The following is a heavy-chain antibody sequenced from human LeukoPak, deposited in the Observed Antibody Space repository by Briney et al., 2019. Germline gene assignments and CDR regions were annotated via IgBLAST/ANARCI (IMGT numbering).Heavy chain of an antibody. J-gene: IGHJ4*02. Sequence: GGSLRLSCAAPGFTFSSYSMNWVRQAPGKGLEWVSYLSSSSSTIYYADSVKGRFTISRDIAKNSLYLQMNSLRAEDTAVYYCATDANYYYDSSGYCDYWGQGTLVTVSS. V-gene: IGHV3-48*01. CDR1: GFTFSSYS. CDR2: LSSSSSTI. D-gene: IGHD3-22*01. CDR3: ATDANYYYDSSGYCDY.